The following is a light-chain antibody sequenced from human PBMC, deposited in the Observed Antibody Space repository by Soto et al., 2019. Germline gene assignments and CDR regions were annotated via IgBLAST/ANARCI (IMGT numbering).Light chain of an antibody. CDR2: EGS. Sequence: QSALTQPASVSGSPGQSITSSCTGTSSDVGSYNLVSWYQQHPGKAPKLMIYEGSKRPPGVSNRFSGSKSGNTASLTISGLQAEDEADYYCCSYAGSSTFVYVFGTGTKLTVL. CDR3: CSYAGSSTFVYV. V-gene: IGLV2-23*03. CDR1: SSDVGSYNL. J-gene: IGLJ1*01.